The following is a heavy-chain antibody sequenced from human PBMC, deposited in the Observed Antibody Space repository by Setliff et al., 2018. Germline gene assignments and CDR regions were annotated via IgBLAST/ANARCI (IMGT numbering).Heavy chain of an antibody. Sequence: SETLSLTCTVSGGSISSSSYYWGWIRQPPGRGLEWIGSIYYSGSTYYNPSLKSRVTISVDTSKNQFSLKLSSVTAADTAVYYCARDSAYSSSWYSYYYGMDVWGQGTTVTVSS. D-gene: IGHD6-13*01. J-gene: IGHJ6*02. CDR3: ARDSAYSSSWYSYYYGMDV. CDR1: GGSISSSSYY. CDR2: IYYSGST. V-gene: IGHV4-39*07.